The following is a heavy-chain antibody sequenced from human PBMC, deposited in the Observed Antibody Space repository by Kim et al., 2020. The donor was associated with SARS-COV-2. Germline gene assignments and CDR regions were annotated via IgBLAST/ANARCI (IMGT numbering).Heavy chain of an antibody. CDR3: AKDGIAAAGTAYYYYYMDV. CDR1: GFTFDDYA. D-gene: IGHD6-13*01. J-gene: IGHJ6*03. V-gene: IGHV3-9*01. Sequence: GGSLRLSCAASGFTFDDYAMHWVRQAPGKGLEWVSGISWNSGSIGYADSVKGRFTISRDNAKNSLYLQMNSLRAEDTALYYCAKDGIAAAGTAYYYYYMDVWGKGTTVTVSS. CDR2: ISWNSGSI.